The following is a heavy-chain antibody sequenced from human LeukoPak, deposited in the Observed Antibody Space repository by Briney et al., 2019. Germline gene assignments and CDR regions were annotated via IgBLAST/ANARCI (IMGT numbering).Heavy chain of an antibody. D-gene: IGHD2-2*01. CDR2: IWYDGSKE. Sequence: SGGSLRLSCATSGFIFSDYGMHWVRQAPGRGLEWVAVIWYDGSKEYYADSVKGRFPISRDSSKNTVYLQMNSLRAEDTAVYYCARDECSTTSCYGYWGQGTLVTVSS. CDR3: ARDECSTTSCYGY. CDR1: GFIFSDYG. J-gene: IGHJ4*02. V-gene: IGHV3-33*01.